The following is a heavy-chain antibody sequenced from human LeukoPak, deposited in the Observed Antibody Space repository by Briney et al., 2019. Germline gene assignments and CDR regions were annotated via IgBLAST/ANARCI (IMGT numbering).Heavy chain of an antibody. V-gene: IGHV3-30*03. CDR3: ARSRPITVTFDY. CDR2: ISYDGSNK. D-gene: IGHD4-17*01. J-gene: IGHJ4*02. Sequence: GGSLRLSCAASRFTFSSYWMSWVRQAPGKGLEWVAVISYDGSNKYYADSVKGRFTISRDNSKNTLYLQMNSLRAEDTAVYYCARSRPITVTFDYWGQGTLVTVSS. CDR1: RFTFSSYW.